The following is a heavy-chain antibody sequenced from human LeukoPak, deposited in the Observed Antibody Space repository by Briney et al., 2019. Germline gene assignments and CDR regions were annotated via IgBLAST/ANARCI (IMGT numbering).Heavy chain of an antibody. Sequence: SETLSLTCAVSGYSISSGYYWGWIRQPPGNGLEWIGSIYHSGSTYYNPSLKSRVTISVDTSKNQFSLKLRSVTAADTAVYYCARHAPVQDYFDSWGQGTLVTVSS. CDR3: ARHAPVQDYFDS. CDR2: IYHSGST. D-gene: IGHD2-2*01. J-gene: IGHJ4*02. CDR1: GYSISSGYY. V-gene: IGHV4-38-2*01.